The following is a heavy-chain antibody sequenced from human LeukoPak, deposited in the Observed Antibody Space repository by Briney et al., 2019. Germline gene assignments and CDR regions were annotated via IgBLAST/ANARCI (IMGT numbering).Heavy chain of an antibody. J-gene: IGHJ6*03. CDR3: ARVSVGQGGDHILFYMDV. CDR1: GFDFSGYS. V-gene: IGHV3-21*01. CDR2: MTSSSTYI. Sequence: GGSLRLSCAASGFDFSGYSMTWVRQAPGKGLEWVASMTSSSTYIDYADSVKGRFTLSRDNAENSLYLQMHSLRVDDMAVYYCARVSVGQGGDHILFYMDVWGKGTTVNVSS. D-gene: IGHD2/OR15-2a*01.